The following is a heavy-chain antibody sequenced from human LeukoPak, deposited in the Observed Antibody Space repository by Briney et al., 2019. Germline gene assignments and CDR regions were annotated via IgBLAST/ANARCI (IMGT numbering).Heavy chain of an antibody. V-gene: IGHV3-23*01. Sequence: GGSLRLSCAASGLTFSSYAMSWVRQAPGKGLEWVSAISGSGGSTYYADSVKGRFTISRDNSKNTLYLQMNSLRAEDTAVYYCAKDTPYVAAAGTHLVRLLDYWGQGTLVTVSX. CDR3: AKDTPYVAAAGTHLVRLLDY. CDR1: GLTFSSYA. J-gene: IGHJ4*02. D-gene: IGHD6-13*01. CDR2: ISGSGGST.